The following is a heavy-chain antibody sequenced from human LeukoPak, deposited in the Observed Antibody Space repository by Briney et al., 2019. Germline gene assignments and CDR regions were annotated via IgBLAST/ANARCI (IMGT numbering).Heavy chain of an antibody. CDR1: GGSISSSSYY. J-gene: IGHJ6*03. D-gene: IGHD3-10*01. Sequence: SETLSLTCTVSGGSISSSSYYWSWIRQPPGKGLEWIGYIYTSGSTNYNPSLKSRVTLSVDTSKRQFSLKLTSVTAADTAVYYCTRNLVRAGYYYFYYMDVWGKGTTVTVSS. V-gene: IGHV4-61*05. CDR3: TRNLVRAGYYYFYYMDV. CDR2: IYTSGST.